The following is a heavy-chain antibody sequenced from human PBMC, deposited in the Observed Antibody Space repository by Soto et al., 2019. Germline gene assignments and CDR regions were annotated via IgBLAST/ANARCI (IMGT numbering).Heavy chain of an antibody. CDR1: GGSISARHTY. Sequence: QLQLQESGPGLLKPSETLSLTCTVSGGSISARHTYCGWIRQPPGKGFEWIGSFYDSGSTYYNPSLKSRVYMSVDSSKNQFSLTLASLTAADTAVYYCARAPDSWGQGTLVTVSS. CDR2: FYDSGST. J-gene: IGHJ4*02. CDR3: ARAPDS. V-gene: IGHV4-39*01.